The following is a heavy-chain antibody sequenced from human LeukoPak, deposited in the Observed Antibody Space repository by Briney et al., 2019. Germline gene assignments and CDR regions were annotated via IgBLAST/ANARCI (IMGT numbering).Heavy chain of an antibody. CDR1: GFTFSDYY. CDR2: ISSSCSTI. D-gene: IGHD2-15*01. V-gene: IGHV3-11*01. J-gene: IGHJ4*02. CDR3: ARADIVVVVAATPHFVSY. Sequence: KPGGSLRLSCAASGFTFSDYYMSWLRQAPGKGLEGVSYISSSCSTIYYAHSVKGRFTISRDNAKNSLYLQMNSLRAEDAAVYYCARADIVVVVAATPHFVSYWGQGTLVTVSS.